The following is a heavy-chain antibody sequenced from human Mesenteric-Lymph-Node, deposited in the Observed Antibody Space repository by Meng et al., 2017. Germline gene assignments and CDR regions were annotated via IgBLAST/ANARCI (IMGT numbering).Heavy chain of an antibody. CDR1: GGSFSGYY. CDR2: INHSGST. V-gene: IGHV4-34*01. J-gene: IGHJ6*02. D-gene: IGHD3-16*02. CDR3: ARELRLGELSLSYYYYGMDV. Sequence: GSLRLSCAVYGGSFSGYYWSWIRQPPGKGLEWIGEINHSGSTNYNPSLKSRVTVSVDTSKNQFSLKLSSVTAADTAVYYCARELRLGELSLSYYYYGMDVWGQGTTVTVSS.